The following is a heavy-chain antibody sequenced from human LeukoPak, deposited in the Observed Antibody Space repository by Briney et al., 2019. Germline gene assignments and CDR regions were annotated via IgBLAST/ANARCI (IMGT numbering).Heavy chain of an antibody. CDR2: ICPDGTGI. CDR3: VRDFRSADY. J-gene: IGHJ4*02. CDR1: GFIFSLYC. Sequence: KPGGSLRLSCAASGFIFSLYCMHWVRQAPGKGPMRVSRICPDGTGISYADSVKARFTTSRDNAKNTVYLQMNGLREEDTAVYYCVRDFRSADYWGQGTLVTVSS. V-gene: IGHV3-74*01.